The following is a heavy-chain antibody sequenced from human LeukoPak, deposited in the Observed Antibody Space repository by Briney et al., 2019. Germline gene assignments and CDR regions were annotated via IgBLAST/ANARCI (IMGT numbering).Heavy chain of an antibody. V-gene: IGHV3-74*01. D-gene: IGHD3-22*01. CDR3: ARAPDKDPGFDY. J-gene: IGHJ4*02. CDR1: GFTFSSYW. Sequence: GGSLRLSCAASGFTFSSYWMHWVRQAPGKGLVWVSRINSDGSSTSYADSVKGRFTISRDNAKNTLYLQMNSLRAKDTAVYYCARAPDKDPGFDYWGQGTLVTVSS. CDR2: INSDGSST.